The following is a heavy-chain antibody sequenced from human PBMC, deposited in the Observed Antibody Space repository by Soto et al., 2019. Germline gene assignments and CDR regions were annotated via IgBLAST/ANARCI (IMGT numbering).Heavy chain of an antibody. V-gene: IGHV2-5*02. CDR1: GFSLSTSGVG. D-gene: IGHD1-20*01. Sequence: QITLKESGPTLVKPTQTLTLICTFSGFSLSTSGVGVGWIRQPPGKALEWLALIYWDDDKRYSPSLKSRLTITKDTSKNQVVLTMTNMDPVDTATYYCAHSITGATRSAFDIWGQGTMVTVSS. CDR3: AHSITGATRSAFDI. J-gene: IGHJ3*02. CDR2: IYWDDDK.